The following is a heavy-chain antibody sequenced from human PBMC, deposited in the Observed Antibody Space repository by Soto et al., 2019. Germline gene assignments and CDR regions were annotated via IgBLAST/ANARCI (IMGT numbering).Heavy chain of an antibody. CDR2: ISYDGSNK. Sequence: GGGLTLSCAASGFTLSSYVMHWLRQPPGKGLEWVAVISYDGSNKYYADSVKGRFTISRDNSKNTLYLQMNSLRAEDTAVYYCAKDIRHSSGYSVLNNFDYWGQGTLVTVYS. CDR3: AKDIRHSSGYSVLNNFDY. J-gene: IGHJ4*02. CDR1: GFTLSSYV. D-gene: IGHD3-22*01. V-gene: IGHV3-30*18.